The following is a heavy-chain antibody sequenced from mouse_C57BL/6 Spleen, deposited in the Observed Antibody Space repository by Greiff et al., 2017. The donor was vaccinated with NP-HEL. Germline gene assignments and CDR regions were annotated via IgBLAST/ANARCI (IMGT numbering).Heavy chain of an antibody. Sequence: QVQLQQSGTELVKPGASVKLSCKASGYTFTSYWMHWVKQRPGQGLEWIGNINPSNGGTNYNEKFKSKATLTVDKSSSTAYMQLSSLTSEDSAVYYCARIPKYYGSSYVHFDYWGQGTTLTVSS. V-gene: IGHV1-53*01. CDR1: GYTFTSYW. CDR2: INPSNGGT. CDR3: ARIPKYYGSSYVHFDY. D-gene: IGHD1-1*01. J-gene: IGHJ2*01.